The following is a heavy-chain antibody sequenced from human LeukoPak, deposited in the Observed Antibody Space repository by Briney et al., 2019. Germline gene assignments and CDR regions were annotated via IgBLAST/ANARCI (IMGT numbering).Heavy chain of an antibody. V-gene: IGHV1-2*06. CDR1: GYTFTDYY. J-gene: IGHJ4*02. D-gene: IGHD3-10*01. CDR3: ARDPEMVRGSPQFDY. CDR2: INPNSGVT. Sequence: ASVKVSCKASGYTFTDYYIHWVRQAPGQGLEWMGRINPNSGVTVYAQKFQDRVTMTRDASISTAYMELNSLTSDDTAIYYCARDPEMVRGSPQFDYWGQGTLVTVSS.